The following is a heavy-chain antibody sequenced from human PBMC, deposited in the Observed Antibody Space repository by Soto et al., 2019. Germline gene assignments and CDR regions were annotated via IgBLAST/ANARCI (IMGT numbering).Heavy chain of an antibody. V-gene: IGHV3-21*01. Sequence: EVQLVESGGGLVKPGGSLRLSCAASGFTFSSYNMNWVRQAPGKGLEWVSSISSSSSYIYYADSVKDRFTISRDNAKNSLYLQMNSLRAEDTAVYYCARDLAGTLGYWGQGTLVTVSS. J-gene: IGHJ4*02. CDR3: ARDLAGTLGY. CDR1: GFTFSSYN. CDR2: ISSSSSYI. D-gene: IGHD1-1*01.